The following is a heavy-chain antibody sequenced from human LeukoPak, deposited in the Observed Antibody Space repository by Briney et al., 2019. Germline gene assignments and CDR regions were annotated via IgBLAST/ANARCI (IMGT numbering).Heavy chain of an antibody. Sequence: GGSLRLSCAASRFAVSSNHMSWPRQAPGKGLERVSDIYSGGRTYYPDSVKGRFTISRDKSKNTLYLQMNSMRGEDTAVYYCATNYQIATPMIPYFYGMDVWGQGTTVTVSS. J-gene: IGHJ6*02. CDR2: IYSGGRT. V-gene: IGHV3-66*02. D-gene: IGHD3-22*01. CDR3: ATNYQIATPMIPYFYGMDV. CDR1: RFAVSSNH.